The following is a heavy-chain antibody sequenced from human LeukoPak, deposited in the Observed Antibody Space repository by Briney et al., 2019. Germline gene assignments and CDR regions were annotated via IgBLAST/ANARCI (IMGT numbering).Heavy chain of an antibody. J-gene: IGHJ6*03. CDR3: AKDPPNKGSGLHYYYYYMDV. Sequence: PGRSLRPSCAASGFTFSSYAMHWVRQAPGKGLEWVSAISGSGGSTYYADSVKGRFTISRDNSKNTLYLQMNSLRAEDTAVYYCAKDPPNKGSGLHYYYYYMDVWGKGTTVTISS. V-gene: IGHV3-23*01. CDR2: ISGSGGST. CDR1: GFTFSSYA. D-gene: IGHD2-15*01.